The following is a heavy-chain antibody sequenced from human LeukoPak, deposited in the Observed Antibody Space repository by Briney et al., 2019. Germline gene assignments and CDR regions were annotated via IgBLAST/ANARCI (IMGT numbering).Heavy chain of an antibody. Sequence: SETLSLTCSVSGGSISSYYWSWIRQPAGKGLEWIGRIYTSGITNYNPSLKSRVTMSVDTSKNQFSLKLSSVTAADTAVYYCARHYSNYANWFDPWGQGTLVTVSS. D-gene: IGHD4-11*01. CDR2: IYTSGIT. J-gene: IGHJ5*02. CDR3: ARHYSNYANWFDP. CDR1: GGSISSYY. V-gene: IGHV4-4*07.